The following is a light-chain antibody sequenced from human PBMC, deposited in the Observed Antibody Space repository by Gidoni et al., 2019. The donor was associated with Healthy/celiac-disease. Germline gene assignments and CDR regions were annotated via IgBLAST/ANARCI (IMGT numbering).Light chain of an antibody. J-gene: IGKJ2*01. CDR2: AAS. CDR3: QQSYSTPQYT. CDR1: QSISSY. V-gene: IGKV1-39*01. Sequence: DSQMTQSPSSLSASVGDRVTITCRASQSISSYLNWYQQKPGKAPKLLIYAASSLQSGVPSRFSGSGSVTDFTLTISSLQPEDFSTYYCQQSYSTPQYTFGQGTKLEIK.